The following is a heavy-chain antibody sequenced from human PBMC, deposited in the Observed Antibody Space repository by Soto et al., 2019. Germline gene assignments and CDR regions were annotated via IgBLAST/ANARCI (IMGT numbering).Heavy chain of an antibody. J-gene: IGHJ3*02. CDR1: GFTFSSYG. Sequence: GGSLILSCAASGFTFSSYGMHWVRQAPGKGLEWVAVISYDGSNKYYADSVKGRFTISRDNSKNTLYLQMNSLRAEDTAVYYCAKGEVSSGWYAKEDAFDIWGQGTMVTVSS. CDR3: AKGEVSSGWYAKEDAFDI. V-gene: IGHV3-30*18. CDR2: ISYDGSNK. D-gene: IGHD6-19*01.